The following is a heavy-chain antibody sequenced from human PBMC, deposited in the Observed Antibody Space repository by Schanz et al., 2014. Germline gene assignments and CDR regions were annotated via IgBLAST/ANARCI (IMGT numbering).Heavy chain of an antibody. CDR1: GFTFSSYA. D-gene: IGHD2-15*01. J-gene: IGHJ4*02. CDR3: ASDRYCSGSTCYTGTDY. V-gene: IGHV3-66*01. Sequence: EVQLLESGGGLVQPGGSLRLSCAVSGFTFSSYAMSWVRQAPGKGLEWVSIMYSGGYTYYADSVKGRFTISRDNSKNTLYLQMNSLRVEDTAVYYCASDRYCSGSTCYTGTDYWGQGTLVTVSS. CDR2: MYSGGYT.